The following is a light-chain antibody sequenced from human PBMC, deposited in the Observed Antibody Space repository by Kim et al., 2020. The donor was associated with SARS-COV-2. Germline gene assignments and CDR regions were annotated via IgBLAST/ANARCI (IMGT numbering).Light chain of an antibody. V-gene: IGKV3-20*01. J-gene: IGKJ2*01. Sequence: PGERATLSCRASQSVSRSYLAWYQQNPGRAPRLLIYVASNRSTGIPDGFSGSGSERDFTLTINRVEPEDVAVYSCQQYGSSPYTFGQGTKLGIK. CDR1: QSVSRSY. CDR3: QQYGSSPYT. CDR2: VAS.